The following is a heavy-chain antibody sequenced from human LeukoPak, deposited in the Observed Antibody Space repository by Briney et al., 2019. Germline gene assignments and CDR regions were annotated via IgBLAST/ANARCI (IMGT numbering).Heavy chain of an antibody. CDR1: GGSISSSSYY. CDR2: IYYSGST. CDR3: ARGGITIRD. V-gene: IGHV4-39*01. D-gene: IGHD3-9*01. J-gene: IGHJ4*02. Sequence: SETLSLTCTVSGGSISSSSYYWGWIRQPPGKGLEWIGSIYYSGSTYYNPSLKSRVTISVDTSKNQFSLKLSSVTAADTAVYYCARGGITIRDWDQGTLVTVSS.